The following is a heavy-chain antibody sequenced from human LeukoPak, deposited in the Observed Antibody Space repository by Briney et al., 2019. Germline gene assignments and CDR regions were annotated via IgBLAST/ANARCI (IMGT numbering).Heavy chain of an antibody. D-gene: IGHD1-20*01. CDR3: ARGVIAGTNWFDP. Sequence: GASVKVSCKASGYTFTSYDINWVRQATGQGLEWMGWMNPNSGSTGYAQKFQGRVTMTRKTSISTAYMKLRSLGSEVTAVDYRARGVIAGTNWFDPWGQGTLVTVSS. CDR1: GYTFTSYD. J-gene: IGHJ5*02. CDR2: MNPNSGST. V-gene: IGHV1-8*01.